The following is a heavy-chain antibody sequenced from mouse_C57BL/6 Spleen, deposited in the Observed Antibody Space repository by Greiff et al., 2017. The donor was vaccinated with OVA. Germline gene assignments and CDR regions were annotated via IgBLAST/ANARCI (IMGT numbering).Heavy chain of an antibody. D-gene: IGHD2-4*01. V-gene: IGHV3-6*01. Sequence: VQLKQSGPGLVKPSQSLSLTCSVTGYSITSGYYWNWIRQFPGNKLEWMGYISYDGSNNYNPSLKNRISLTRDTSKNQFFLKLNSVTTEDTATYYCARDYDYDAYFDYWGQGTTLTVSS. CDR2: ISYDGSN. J-gene: IGHJ2*01. CDR3: ARDYDYDAYFDY. CDR1: GYSITSGYY.